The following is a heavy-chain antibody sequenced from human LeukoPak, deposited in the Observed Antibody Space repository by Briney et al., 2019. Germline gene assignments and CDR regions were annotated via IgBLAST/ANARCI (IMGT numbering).Heavy chain of an antibody. V-gene: IGHV3-23*01. CDR2: ISGSSVSGKT. D-gene: IGHD1-26*01. Sequence: GGSLRLSCVASGITFSSYAMSWVRQAPGKGLEWVSGISGSSVSGKTQSIDCVKGRFIICRDNSKNTLYLQMNSLRAEDTAVYYCANSLVGATRGYWGQGTLVTVSS. J-gene: IGHJ4*02. CDR1: GITFSSYA. CDR3: ANSLVGATRGY.